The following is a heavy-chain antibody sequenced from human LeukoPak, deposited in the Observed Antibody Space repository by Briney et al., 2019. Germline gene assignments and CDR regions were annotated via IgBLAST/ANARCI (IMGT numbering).Heavy chain of an antibody. CDR2: ISDSGGST. V-gene: IGHV3-23*01. J-gene: IGHJ4*02. Sequence: LPGGSLELSCAVSGITLSNYGMSWVRRAPGKGLEWVAGISDSGGSTNYADSVKGRFTISRDNPKNTLYLQMNSLRAEDTAVYFCARRGVVIRVILVGFHKEAFYFDSWGQGALVTVSS. CDR3: ARRGVVIRVILVGFHKEAFYFDS. CDR1: GITLSNYG. D-gene: IGHD3-22*01.